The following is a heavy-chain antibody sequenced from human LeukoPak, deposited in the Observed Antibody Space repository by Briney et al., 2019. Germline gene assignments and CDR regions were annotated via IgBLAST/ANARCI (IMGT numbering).Heavy chain of an antibody. D-gene: IGHD1-20*01. J-gene: IGHJ5*02. CDR1: GGSISSGDYY. Sequence: PSETLSLTCTVSGGSISSGDYYWSWIRQPPGKGPEWIGYIYYSGSTYYNPSLKSRVTISVDTSKNQFSLKLSSVTAADTAVYYCASSNWNDVGWFDPWGQGTLVTVSS. CDR3: ASSNWNDVGWFDP. V-gene: IGHV4-30-4*08. CDR2: IYYSGST.